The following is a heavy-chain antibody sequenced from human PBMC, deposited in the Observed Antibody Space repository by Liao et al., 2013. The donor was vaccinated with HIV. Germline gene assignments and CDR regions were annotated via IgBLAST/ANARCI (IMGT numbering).Heavy chain of an antibody. Sequence: QVQLHQWGAGLLKPSETLSLTCAVSGGSFSDYSWNWIRHYPGKGLEWIGYIYYSGSTNYNPSLKSRVTISVDTSKNQFSLKLRSVTAADTAVYYCAREFQWKLGGDYWGQGTLVTVSS. CDR1: GGSFSDYS. CDR2: IYYSGST. D-gene: IGHD3-16*01. J-gene: IGHJ4*02. CDR3: AREFQWKLGGDY. V-gene: IGHV4-34*11.